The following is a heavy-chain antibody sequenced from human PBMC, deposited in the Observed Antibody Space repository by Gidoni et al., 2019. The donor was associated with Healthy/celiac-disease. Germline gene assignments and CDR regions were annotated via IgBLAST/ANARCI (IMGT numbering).Heavy chain of an antibody. D-gene: IGHD3-22*01. CDR1: GFTFSSYA. Sequence: EVQLLESGGGLVQPGGSLRLSCAASGFTFSSYAMSWGRQAPGQGLEWVSAISGSGGSTYYADSVKGRFTISRDKSKNTLYLQMNSLRAEDTAVYYCAKRGQIGPLVVITTLDYWGQGTLVTVSS. CDR2: ISGSGGST. CDR3: AKRGQIGPLVVITTLDY. V-gene: IGHV3-23*01. J-gene: IGHJ4*02.